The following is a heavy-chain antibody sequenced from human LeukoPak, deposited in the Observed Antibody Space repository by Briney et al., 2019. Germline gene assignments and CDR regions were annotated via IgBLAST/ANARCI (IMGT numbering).Heavy chain of an antibody. J-gene: IGHJ6*02. V-gene: IGHV3-53*01. Sequence: GGSLRLSCAASGFTVSSNYMSWVRQAPGKGLEWVSVIYSGGKTHYADSVKGRFTISRDNSKNTLYLQMNSLRAEDTAVYYCARPTVGWYYYYGMDVWGQGTTVTVSS. D-gene: IGHD4-17*01. CDR2: IYSGGKT. CDR1: GFTVSSNY. CDR3: ARPTVGWYYYYGMDV.